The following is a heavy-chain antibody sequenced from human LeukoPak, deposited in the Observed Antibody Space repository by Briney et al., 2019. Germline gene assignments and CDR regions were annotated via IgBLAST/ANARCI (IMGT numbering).Heavy chain of an antibody. V-gene: IGHV3-48*03. J-gene: IGHJ4*02. Sequence: TGGSLRLSCAASGFTFSSYEMNWVRQAPGKGLEWVSYISSSGSTIYYADSVKGRFTISRGNSKNTLYLQVNSLRAEDTAVYYCAKGPLTRFDYWGQGTLVTVSS. CDR3: AKGPLTRFDY. CDR2: ISSSGSTI. CDR1: GFTFSSYE. D-gene: IGHD4/OR15-4a*01.